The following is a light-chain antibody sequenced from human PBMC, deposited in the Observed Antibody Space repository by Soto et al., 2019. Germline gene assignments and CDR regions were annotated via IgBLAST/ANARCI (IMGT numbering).Light chain of an antibody. CDR3: QQSYSTPFT. J-gene: IGKJ3*01. CDR1: QSISSY. CDR2: AAS. V-gene: IGKV1-39*01. Sequence: IQMTQSPSSLSASVGDRVTITCRASQSISSYLNWYQQKPGKAPRLLIYAASSLQSGVPSTFSSSGSGTDFTLTISSLQPEDFATYYCQQSYSTPFTFGPGTKVDIK.